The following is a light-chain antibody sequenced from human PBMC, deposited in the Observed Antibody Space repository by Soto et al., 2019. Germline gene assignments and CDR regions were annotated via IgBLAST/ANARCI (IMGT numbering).Light chain of an antibody. J-gene: IGLJ1*01. CDR3: TSSTSGSLYV. Sequence: QSALTQPASVSGSPGQSIPISCTGTSSDVGGYNYVSWYQQYSGKVPKLLIYNVSNRPSGVSNRFSGSKSGNTASLTISGLQAEDEADYFCTSSTSGSLYVFGTGTKVTVL. CDR1: SSDVGGYNY. V-gene: IGLV2-14*01. CDR2: NVS.